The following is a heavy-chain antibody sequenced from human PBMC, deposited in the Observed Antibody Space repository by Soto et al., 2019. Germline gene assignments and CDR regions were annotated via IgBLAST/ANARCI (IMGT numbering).Heavy chain of an antibody. J-gene: IGHJ4*02. D-gene: IGHD3-16*02. CDR1: GFSLSTSGVG. Sequence: QITLKESGPTLVKPTQTLTLTCTFSGFSLSTSGVGVGWIRQPPGKALEWLALIYWDDDKRYSPSLKSRLTITKETSKNQVVLTMTNMDPVDTATYYCVHSSHDYIWGSYRYPYFDYWGQGTLVTVSS. CDR3: VHSSHDYIWGSYRYPYFDY. CDR2: IYWDDDK. V-gene: IGHV2-5*02.